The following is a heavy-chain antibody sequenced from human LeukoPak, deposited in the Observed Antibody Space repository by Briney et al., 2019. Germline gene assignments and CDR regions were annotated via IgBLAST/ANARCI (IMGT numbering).Heavy chain of an antibody. V-gene: IGHV1-69*04. CDR1: GGTFSSYA. Sequence: ASVKVSCKASGGTFSSYAISWVRQAPGQGLEWMGRIIPILGIANYAQKFQGRVTITADKSTSTAYMELSSLRSEDTAVYYCARGGRYGSGSYPDYWGQGTLVTVSS. D-gene: IGHD3-10*01. J-gene: IGHJ4*02. CDR2: IIPILGIA. CDR3: ARGGRYGSGSYPDY.